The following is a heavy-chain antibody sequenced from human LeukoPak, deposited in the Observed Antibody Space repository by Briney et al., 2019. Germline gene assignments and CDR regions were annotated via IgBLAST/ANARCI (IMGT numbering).Heavy chain of an antibody. D-gene: IGHD4-23*01. CDR3: ARISSVASVVMDY. J-gene: IGHJ4*02. CDR2: IYYSGST. V-gene: IGHV4-59*01. Sequence: SETLSLTCTVSGGSISSYYWNWIRQPPGKGLEWIGYIYYSGSTNYNPSLKSRVTISVDTSKNQFSLKLSSVTAADTAVYYCARISSVASVVMDYWGQGTLVTVSS. CDR1: GGSISSYY.